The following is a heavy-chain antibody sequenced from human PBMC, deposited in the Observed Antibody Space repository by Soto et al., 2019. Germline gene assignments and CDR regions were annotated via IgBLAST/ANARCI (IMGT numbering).Heavy chain of an antibody. V-gene: IGHV3-23*01. Sequence: GGSLRLSCAASGFTFSSYAMSWVRQAPGKGLEWVSAISGSGGSTYYADSVKGRFTISRDNSKNTLYLQMNSLGAEDTAVYYCAKDLRPYYDFWSGPPRMDVWGQGTTVTVSS. J-gene: IGHJ6*02. D-gene: IGHD3-3*01. CDR1: GFTFSSYA. CDR2: ISGSGGST. CDR3: AKDLRPYYDFWSGPPRMDV.